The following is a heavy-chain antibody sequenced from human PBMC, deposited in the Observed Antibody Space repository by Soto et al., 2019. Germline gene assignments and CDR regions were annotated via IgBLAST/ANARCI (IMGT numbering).Heavy chain of an antibody. CDR1: GFTFSSYE. V-gene: IGHV3-48*03. CDR2: ISSSGSTI. D-gene: IGHD6-19*01. J-gene: IGHJ2*01. Sequence: GGSLRLSCAASGFTFSSYEMNWVRQAPGKGLEWISYISSSGSTIFYADSVKGRFTISRDSAKNSLYLQMISLRVEDTAVYYCARSPRAGPYWYFDLWGRGTLVTVSS. CDR3: ARSPRAGPYWYFDL.